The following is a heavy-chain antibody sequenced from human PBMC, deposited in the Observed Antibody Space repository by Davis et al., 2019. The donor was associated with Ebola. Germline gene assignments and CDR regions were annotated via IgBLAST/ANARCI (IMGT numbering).Heavy chain of an antibody. CDR3: AKDQADTAMGQFPDYYYYYGMDV. D-gene: IGHD5-18*01. Sequence: GESLKISCAASGFTFSSYGMHWVRQAPGKGLEWVAVISYDGSNKYYADSVKGRFTISRDNSKNTLYLQMNSLRAEDTAVYYCAKDQADTAMGQFPDYYYYYGMDVWGQGTTVTVSS. CDR1: GFTFSSYG. V-gene: IGHV3-30*18. J-gene: IGHJ6*02. CDR2: ISYDGSNK.